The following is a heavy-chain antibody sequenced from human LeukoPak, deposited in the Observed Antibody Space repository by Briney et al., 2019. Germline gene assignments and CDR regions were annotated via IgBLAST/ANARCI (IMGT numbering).Heavy chain of an antibody. V-gene: IGHV3-48*04. D-gene: IGHD2-2*01. CDR3: ARDGVPATAISYYFDY. CDR1: GFTFDDYA. Sequence: GRSLRLSCAASGFTFDDYAMHWVRQAPGKGLEWVSYISSSSSTIYYADSVKGRFTISRDNAKNSLYLQMNSLRAEDTAVYYCARDGVPATAISYYFDYWGQGTLVTVSS. J-gene: IGHJ4*02. CDR2: ISSSSSTI.